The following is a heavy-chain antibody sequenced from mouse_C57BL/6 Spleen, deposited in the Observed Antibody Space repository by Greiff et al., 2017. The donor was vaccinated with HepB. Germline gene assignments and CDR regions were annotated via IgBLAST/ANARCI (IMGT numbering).Heavy chain of an antibody. V-gene: IGHV2-9*01. Sequence: VKLLESGPGLVAPSQSLSITCNVSGFSLTSYGVDWVRQPPGQGLERLGVIWVGGSTNYYSALMSRLSISKDNSNSQVFLQMHSLQTDDTAMYCCAKRSSNDGAMDYWGQGTSVTVSS. J-gene: IGHJ4*01. D-gene: IGHD2-12*01. CDR1: GFSLTSYG. CDR3: AKRSSNDGAMDY. CDR2: IWVGGST.